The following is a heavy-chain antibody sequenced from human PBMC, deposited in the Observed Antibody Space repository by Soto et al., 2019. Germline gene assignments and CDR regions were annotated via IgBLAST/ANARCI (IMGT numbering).Heavy chain of an antibody. V-gene: IGHV4-34*01. CDR1: GGSFSGYY. J-gene: IGHJ6*03. CDR3: ARGYCSGGSCEITAYYMDV. CDR2: INHSGST. Sequence: SETLSLTCAVFGGSFSGYYWSWIRQPPGKGLEWIGEINHSGSTNYNPSLKSRVTISVDTSKNQFSLKLSSVTAADTAVYYCARGYCSGGSCEITAYYMDVWGKGTTVTVS. D-gene: IGHD2-15*01.